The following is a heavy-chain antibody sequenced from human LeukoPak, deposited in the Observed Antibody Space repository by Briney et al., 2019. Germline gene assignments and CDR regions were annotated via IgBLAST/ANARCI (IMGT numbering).Heavy chain of an antibody. Sequence: GGSLRLSCAASGYTFTSYYMHWVRQASGHGLEWMGWVNPGSAFTGYAQKFHGRVTFTKSTSISTAYMELSSLTSEDTAVYYCARGDRVRGGGTPDYWGQGTLVTVSS. D-gene: IGHD3-10*01. J-gene: IGHJ4*02. CDR3: ARGDRVRGGGTPDY. V-gene: IGHV1-8*03. CDR1: GYTFTSYY. CDR2: VNPGSAFT.